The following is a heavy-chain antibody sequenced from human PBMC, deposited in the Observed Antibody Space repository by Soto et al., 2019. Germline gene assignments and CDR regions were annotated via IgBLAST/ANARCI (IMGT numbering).Heavy chain of an antibody. CDR2: ISNSGGST. CDR3: ANHRGFLVTQYFFDY. V-gene: IGHV3-23*01. D-gene: IGHD2-21*02. Sequence: GGSLRLSCAASGFTFKNYAMSWVRQAPGKGLEWVSSISNSGGSTYYADSVQGRFTISRDNSKNTLSLQMNSLRAEDAAIYYCANHRGFLVTQYFFDYWGQGTLVTVSS. CDR1: GFTFKNYA. J-gene: IGHJ4*02.